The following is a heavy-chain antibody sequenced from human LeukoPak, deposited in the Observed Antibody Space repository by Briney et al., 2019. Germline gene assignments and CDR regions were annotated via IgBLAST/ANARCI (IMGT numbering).Heavy chain of an antibody. V-gene: IGHV4-34*01. D-gene: IGHD2-2*01. Sequence: SETLSLTCAVYGGSFSGYYWSWIRQPPGKGLEWIGEINHSGSTNYNPSLKSRVTISVDTSKNQFSLKLSSVTAADTAVYYCARSASDCSSTSCWGAYYYYYYMDVWGKGTTVTVSS. CDR1: GGSFSGYY. CDR3: ARSASDCSSTSCWGAYYYYYYMDV. CDR2: INHSGST. J-gene: IGHJ6*03.